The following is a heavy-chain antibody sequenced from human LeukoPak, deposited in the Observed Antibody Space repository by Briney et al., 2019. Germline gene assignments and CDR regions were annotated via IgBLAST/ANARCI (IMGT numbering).Heavy chain of an antibody. J-gene: IGHJ5*02. CDR2: ISVSGENT. CDR3: VREAGFVHPTNWFDP. CDR1: GSTFSSHA. Sequence: GGSLRLSCAASGSTFSSHAMAWVRQVPGRGLEWVSSISVSGENTYFADSVKGRFTISRDNSRSTVYLQMNTLRADDTAIYYCVREAGFVHPTNWFDPWGQGTLVSVSS. D-gene: IGHD2-8*01. V-gene: IGHV3-23*01.